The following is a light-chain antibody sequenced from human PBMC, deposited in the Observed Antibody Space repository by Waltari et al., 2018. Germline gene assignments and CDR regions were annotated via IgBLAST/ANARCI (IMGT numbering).Light chain of an antibody. CDR3: LLLYSGGRV. CDR2: DTS. V-gene: IGLV7-46*01. Sequence: QAVVTQEPSLTVSPGGTVTLTCGSTTGPVTSGHYPYWFQQKPGQAPRTLVFDTSNTHSWAPARFSGSLRGGKAALTLSGAQPEDEADYYCLLLYSGGRVFGGGTKLTVL. J-gene: IGLJ2*01. CDR1: TGPVTSGHY.